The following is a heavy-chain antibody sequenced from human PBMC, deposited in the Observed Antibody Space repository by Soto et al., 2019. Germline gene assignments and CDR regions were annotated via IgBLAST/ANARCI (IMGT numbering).Heavy chain of an antibody. J-gene: IGHJ4*02. Sequence: PGGSLRVSCAASGFTFSSYAMHWVRQAPGKGLEWVAVISYDGSNKYYADSVKGRFTISRDNSKNTLYLQMNSLRAEDTAVYYCARDKGRSPLDYWGQGTLVTVSS. V-gene: IGHV3-30-3*01. CDR1: GFTFSSYA. CDR3: ARDKGRSPLDY. D-gene: IGHD2-15*01. CDR2: ISYDGSNK.